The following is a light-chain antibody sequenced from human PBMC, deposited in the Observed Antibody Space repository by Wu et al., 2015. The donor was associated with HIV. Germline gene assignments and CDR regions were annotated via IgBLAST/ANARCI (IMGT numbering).Light chain of an antibody. CDR3: QQYNDWPT. CDR1: QSVNSH. CDR2: GAS. V-gene: IGKV3-15*01. Sequence: EIVMTQSPATLSVSPGERVTLSCRASQSVNSHIAWYQQKPGQAPSLVMFGASTRATGIPARFSGGGSGTDFTLTISSMESEDFAIYYCQQYNDWPTFGQGTKVEI. J-gene: IGKJ1*01.